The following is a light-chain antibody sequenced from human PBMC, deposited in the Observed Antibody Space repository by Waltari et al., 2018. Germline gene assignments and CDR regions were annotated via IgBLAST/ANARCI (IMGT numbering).Light chain of an antibody. CDR3: MQRLQTPWT. V-gene: IGKV2-28*01. J-gene: IGKJ1*01. Sequence: DIVMTQSPLSLSVTPGEPASISCRSRQSLLSSTGDYHMDWYLQKPGQSPQLLIYLGSHRASGVPDRFSGSRSGTDFTLRISRVEAEDIGVYYCMQRLQTPWTFGQGTKVEIK. CDR1: QSLLSSTGDYH. CDR2: LGS.